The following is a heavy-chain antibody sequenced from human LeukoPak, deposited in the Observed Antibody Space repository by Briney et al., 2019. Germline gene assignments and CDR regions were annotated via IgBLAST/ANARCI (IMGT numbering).Heavy chain of an antibody. J-gene: IGHJ6*02. D-gene: IGHD2/OR15-2a*01. CDR1: GGSIRSSYYY. CDR2: IYYPGST. V-gene: IGHV4-61*05. Sequence: PSETLSLTCTVSGGSIRSSYYYWGWIRQPPGKGLEWIGYIYYPGSTNYNPSLKSRVAISVDASKNQFSLKLSSVTAADTAVYHCARAPTWNYGMDVWGQGTTVTVSS. CDR3: ARAPTWNYGMDV.